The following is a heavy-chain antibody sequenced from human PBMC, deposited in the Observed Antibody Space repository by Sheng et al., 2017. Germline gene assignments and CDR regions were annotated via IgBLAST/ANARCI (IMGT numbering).Heavy chain of an antibody. V-gene: IGHV1-69*01. CDR2: IIPFYNSK. J-gene: IGHJ6*02. D-gene: IGHD5-18*01. Sequence: QVQLVQSGAEVKKPGSSMRVSCKASGGSFSDHSFNWVRQAPGQGLEWMGGIIPFYNSKNYAQRFQGRVTITADESTSTAYMELSSLRSEDTAVYYCARGRGYSYAIYYYYGMDVWGQGP. CDR3: ARGRGYSYAIYYYYGMDV. CDR1: GGSFSDHS.